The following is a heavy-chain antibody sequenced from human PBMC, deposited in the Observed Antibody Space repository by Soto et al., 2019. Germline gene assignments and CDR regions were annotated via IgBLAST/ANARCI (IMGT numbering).Heavy chain of an antibody. D-gene: IGHD6-13*01. Sequence: EVQLLESGGGLVQPGGSLRLSCAASGFTFSSYAMSWVRQAPGKGLEWVSAISGSGGSTYYADSVKGRFTISRDNSKNTLYLQMNSLRAEDTAVYYCAKPDGVDGYSSSWWSYYYYGMDVLGQGTTVTVSS. CDR3: AKPDGVDGYSSSWWSYYYYGMDV. V-gene: IGHV3-23*01. CDR2: ISGSGGST. J-gene: IGHJ6*02. CDR1: GFTFSSYA.